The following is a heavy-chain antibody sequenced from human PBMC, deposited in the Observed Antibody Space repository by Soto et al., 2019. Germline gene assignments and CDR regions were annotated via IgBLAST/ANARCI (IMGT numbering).Heavy chain of an antibody. D-gene: IGHD5-18*01. V-gene: IGHV1-2*04. Sequence: ASVKVSCKXSGYTFSDYYIHWVRQAPGQGLEWMGWINRDSGDTNYAQRFQGWVTMTRDSSISTAYLELNRLRSDDTAVYYCARGGYTYGYSLDSWGQGTLVTVSS. CDR3: ARGGYTYGYSLDS. CDR2: INRDSGDT. J-gene: IGHJ4*02. CDR1: GYTFSDYY.